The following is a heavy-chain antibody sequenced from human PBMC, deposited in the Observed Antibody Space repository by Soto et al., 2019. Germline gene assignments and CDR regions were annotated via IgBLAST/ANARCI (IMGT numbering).Heavy chain of an antibody. D-gene: IGHD3-22*01. V-gene: IGHV1-2*04. J-gene: IGHJ3*02. CDR2: INPNSGGT. Sequence: GASVKVSCKASGYTFTGYYMHWVRQAPGQGLEWMGWINPNSGGTNYAQKFQGWVTMTRDTSISTAYMELSRLRSDDTAVYYCARERADPHYYDSSGYFVMRPPDAFDIWGQGTMVTVSS. CDR3: ARERADPHYYDSSGYFVMRPPDAFDI. CDR1: GYTFTGYY.